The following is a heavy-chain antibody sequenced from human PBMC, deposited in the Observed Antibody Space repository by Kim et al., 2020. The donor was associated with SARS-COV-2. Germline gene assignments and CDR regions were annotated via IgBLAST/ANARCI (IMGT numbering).Heavy chain of an antibody. CDR1: GFTFSFYA. Sequence: GGSLRLSCAASGFTFSFYAMSWVRQAPGKGLEWVSLISANDGSSYYADSVRGRFTISRDNSENTLYLQMDSLRAEDTALYFCAQGQSNLHMTWINWGQGAPVTVSS. V-gene: IGHV3-23*01. J-gene: IGHJ4*02. D-gene: IGHD5-12*01. CDR2: ISANDGSS. CDR3: AQGQSNLHMTWIN.